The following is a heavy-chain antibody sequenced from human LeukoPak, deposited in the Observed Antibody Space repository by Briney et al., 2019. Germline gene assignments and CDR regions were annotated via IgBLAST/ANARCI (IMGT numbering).Heavy chain of an antibody. CDR2: ISSSSSTI. D-gene: IGHD6-13*01. J-gene: IGHJ5*02. Sequence: GGSLRLSCAASGFTFSSYSMNWVRQAPGKGLEWVSYISSSSSTIYYADSVKGRFTISRDNAKNSLFLQMNSLRAEDTAVYYCARGRSSWYNGWFDPWGQGTLVTVSS. CDR3: ARGRSSWYNGWFDP. V-gene: IGHV3-48*04. CDR1: GFTFSSYS.